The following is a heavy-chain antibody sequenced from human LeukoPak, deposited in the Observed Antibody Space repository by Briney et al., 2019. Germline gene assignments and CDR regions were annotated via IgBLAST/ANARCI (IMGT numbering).Heavy chain of an antibody. D-gene: IGHD3-22*01. CDR1: GFTFSSYA. J-gene: IGHJ4*02. V-gene: IGHV3-23*01. CDR2: ITGSGGST. Sequence: GGSLRLSCAASGFTFSSYAMSWVRQAPGKGLEWVSAITGSGGSTYYADSVKGRFTISRDNSKNTLFLQMNSLRAEDTAVFYCAKESGMYYYDTEYYFDYWGRGTLVTVSS. CDR3: AKESGMYYYDTEYYFDY.